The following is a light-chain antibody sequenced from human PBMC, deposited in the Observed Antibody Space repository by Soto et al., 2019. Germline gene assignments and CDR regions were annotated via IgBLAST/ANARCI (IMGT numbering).Light chain of an antibody. CDR1: QSVSDY. Sequence: EIVLTQSPDTLSLSPGETATLSCRASQSVSDYLALYQQKPGQAPRLLIYDATNRATGIPARFSGSGSGTDFSLTISSLEPEDFAVYYCQQRSDWPSAFGGGTKVEIK. J-gene: IGKJ4*01. V-gene: IGKV3-11*01. CDR3: QQRSDWPSA. CDR2: DAT.